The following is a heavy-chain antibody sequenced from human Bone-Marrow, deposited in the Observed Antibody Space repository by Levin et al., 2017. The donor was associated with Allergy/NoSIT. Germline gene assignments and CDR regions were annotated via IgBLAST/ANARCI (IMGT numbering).Heavy chain of an antibody. J-gene: IGHJ4*02. V-gene: IGHV4-34*01. CDR3: ARGPRRGYFDWLLIDY. CDR1: GGSFSGYY. CDR2: INHSGST. D-gene: IGHD3-9*01. Sequence: SETLSLTCAVYGGSFSGYYWSWIRQPPGKGLEWIGEINHSGSTNYNPSLKSRVTISVDTSKNQFSLKLSSVTAADTAVYYCARGPRRGYFDWLLIDYWGQGTLVTVSS.